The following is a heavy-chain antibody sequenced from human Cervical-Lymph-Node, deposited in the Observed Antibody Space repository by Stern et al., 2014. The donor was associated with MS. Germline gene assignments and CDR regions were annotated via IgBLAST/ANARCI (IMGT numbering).Heavy chain of an antibody. Sequence: VQLVESGAEVKKPWASVKVSCKASGYTFTSYGISWVRQAPRQGLGRRGWISANNGNTSYAQKLQVRVTMTTDTATSTAYMELRSLRSDDTAVYDCARGLLGSENAFDIWGQGTMVTVSS. J-gene: IGHJ3*02. CDR2: ISANNGNT. V-gene: IGHV1-18*01. CDR1: GYTFTSYG. CDR3: ARGLLGSENAFDI. D-gene: IGHD2-15*01.